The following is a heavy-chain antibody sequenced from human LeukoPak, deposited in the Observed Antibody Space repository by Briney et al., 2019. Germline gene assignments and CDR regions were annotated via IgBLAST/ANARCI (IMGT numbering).Heavy chain of an antibody. D-gene: IGHD2-2*01. Sequence: GGSLRLSCATSGFPFETNAMSWVRQAPGKGLEWVSRIESDGSSTSYADSVKGRFTISRDNAKNTLDLQMNSLRAEDTAVYYCARDPSSTSGYFDYWGQGTLVIVSS. CDR1: GFPFETNA. J-gene: IGHJ4*02. V-gene: IGHV3-74*01. CDR3: ARDPSSTSGYFDY. CDR2: IESDGSST.